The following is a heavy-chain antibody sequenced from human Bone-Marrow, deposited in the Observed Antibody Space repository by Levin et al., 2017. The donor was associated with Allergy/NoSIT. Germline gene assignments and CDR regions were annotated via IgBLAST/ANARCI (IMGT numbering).Heavy chain of an antibody. Sequence: PSETLSLTCTVSGGSISSGGYYWSWIRQHPGKGLAWIGYIQDSVNTYYNPSLKSRLSISVDTSKNQFSLKLSSVTAADTAMYYCARGTDISGYSSYILDYWGQGTLVTVSS. D-gene: IGHD3-22*01. V-gene: IGHV4-31*03. CDR1: GGSISSGGYY. CDR2: IQDSVNT. CDR3: ARGTDISGYSSYILDY. J-gene: IGHJ4*02.